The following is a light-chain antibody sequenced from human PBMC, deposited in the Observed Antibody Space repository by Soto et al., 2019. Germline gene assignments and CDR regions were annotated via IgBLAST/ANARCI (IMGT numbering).Light chain of an antibody. CDR2: PAS. J-gene: IGKJ4*01. CDR1: QVISTY. Sequence: DIQLTQSPSFLSASVGDRVTITCRASQVISTYLAWYRQKPGEAPELLIYPASTLQSGVPSRFSGSGSGTEFTLTISSLQPEDFATYYCQQLKDYPLTFGGGTKVEIK. V-gene: IGKV1-9*01. CDR3: QQLKDYPLT.